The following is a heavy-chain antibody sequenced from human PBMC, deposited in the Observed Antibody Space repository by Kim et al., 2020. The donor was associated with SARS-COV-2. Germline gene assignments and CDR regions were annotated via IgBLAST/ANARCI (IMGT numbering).Heavy chain of an antibody. V-gene: IGHV3-11*05. CDR1: GFTFSDYY. Sequence: GGSLRLSCAASGFTFSDYYMSWIRQAPGKGLEWVSSISSSSSYTNYADSVKGRFTISRDNAKNSLYLQMNSLRAEDTAVYYCATDVSLDYYYYYGMDVWGQGTTVTLSS. J-gene: IGHJ6*01. CDR2: ISSSSSYT. CDR3: ATDVSLDYYYYYGMDV.